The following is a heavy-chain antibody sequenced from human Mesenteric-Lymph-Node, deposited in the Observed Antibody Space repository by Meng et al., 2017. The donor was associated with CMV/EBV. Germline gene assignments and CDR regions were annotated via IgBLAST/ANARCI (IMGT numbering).Heavy chain of an antibody. Sequence: SVKVSCKASGYTFTSYGINWVRQAPGQGLEWMGWISGSNDNTKYTQKIQGRVTMTTDTSTDTAYMELRSLRSDDTAVYYRARDFDSGNYYYCAMDVWGQGTTVTVSS. V-gene: IGHV1-18*01. CDR3: ARDFDSGNYYYCAMDV. D-gene: IGHD3-9*01. J-gene: IGHJ6*02. CDR1: GYTFTSYG. CDR2: ISGSNDNT.